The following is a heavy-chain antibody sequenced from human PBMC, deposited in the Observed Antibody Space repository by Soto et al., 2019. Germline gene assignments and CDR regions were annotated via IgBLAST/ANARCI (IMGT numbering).Heavy chain of an antibody. CDR2: IYNSGNT. V-gene: IGHV4-30-4*01. D-gene: IGHD2-21*01. J-gene: IGHJ4*02. Sequence: QVQLQESGPGLVKPSQTLSLTCTFSGGSISDGAYSWSWIRQPPGKGLEWIGHIYNSGNTYNNPSLRSRLTISLDTSKSQFSLNLNSVTAADTAVYYCASGLSGDKVDQWGQGTLVTVSS. CDR1: GGSISDGAYS. CDR3: ASGLSGDKVDQ.